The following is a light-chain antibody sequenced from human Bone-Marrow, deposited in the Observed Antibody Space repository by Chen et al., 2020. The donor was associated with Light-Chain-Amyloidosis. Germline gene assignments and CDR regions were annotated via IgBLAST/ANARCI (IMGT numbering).Light chain of an antibody. CDR1: SSNIGLNY. CDR3: AAWDGSLGGYV. CDR2: RNT. J-gene: IGLJ1*01. Sequence: QPVLPQPPSASATPAQTVTSACSGASSNIGLNYVYWYQQFPGAAPNLLIHRNTQRPSGVPDRFSDSKSGTSAFLAISGVRSGDEADYYCAAWDGSLGGYVFGTGTKVIVL. V-gene: IGLV1-47*01.